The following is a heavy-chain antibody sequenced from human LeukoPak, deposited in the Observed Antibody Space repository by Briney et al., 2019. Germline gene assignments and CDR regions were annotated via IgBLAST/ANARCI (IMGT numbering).Heavy chain of an antibody. CDR3: ARAGAYYSNYGQNWFDP. CDR2: ISSSSSTI. V-gene: IGHV3-48*01. CDR1: GFTFSSYS. D-gene: IGHD4-4*01. J-gene: IGHJ5*02. Sequence: RGSLRLSCAVSGFTFSSYSMNWVRQAPGKGLEWISYISSSSSTIYYADSVKGQFTISRDSAKNSLYLQMNSLRVEDTAVYYCARAGAYYSNYGQNWFDPWGQGTLVTVSS.